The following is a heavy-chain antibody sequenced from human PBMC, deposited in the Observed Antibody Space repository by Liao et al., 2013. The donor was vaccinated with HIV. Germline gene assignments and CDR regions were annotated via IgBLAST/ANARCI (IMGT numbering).Heavy chain of an antibody. CDR2: IYYSGSA. CDR1: GGSISSDDYY. Sequence: QVQLQESGPGLVKPSQTLSLTCTVSGGSISSDDYYWTWIRQPPGKGLEYIGYIYYSGSAYYNPSLQSRVTISVDTSKNQFSLRLTSVTAADSAVYYCARASPPQYSGSYITVVAFDIWGQGTLVTVSS. J-gene: IGHJ3*02. D-gene: IGHD1-26*01. CDR3: ARASPPQYSGSYITVVAFDI. V-gene: IGHV4-30-4*08.